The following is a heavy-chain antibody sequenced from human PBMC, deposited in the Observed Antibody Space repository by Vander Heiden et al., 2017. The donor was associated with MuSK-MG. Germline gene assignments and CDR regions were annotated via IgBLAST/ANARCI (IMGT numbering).Heavy chain of an antibody. CDR1: GGSISSGGYY. J-gene: IGHJ3*02. D-gene: IGHD3-22*01. Sequence: QVQLQESGPGLVKPSQTLSLTCTVSGGSISSGGYYWSWIRQHPGKGLEWIGYIYYSGSTYYNPSLKSRVTISVDTSKNQFSLKLSSVTAADTAVYYCARHITMRGVPNDAFDIWGQGTMVTVSS. CDR2: IYYSGST. CDR3: ARHITMRGVPNDAFDI. V-gene: IGHV4-31*03.